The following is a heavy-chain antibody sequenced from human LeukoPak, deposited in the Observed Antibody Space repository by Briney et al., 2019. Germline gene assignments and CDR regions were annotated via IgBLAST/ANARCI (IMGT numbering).Heavy chain of an antibody. CDR3: ARSVVVVPAATGAGYFQH. V-gene: IGHV1-69*13. J-gene: IGHJ1*01. CDR2: IIPIFGTA. CDR1: GGTFSSYA. Sequence: SVKVSCKASGGTFSSYAISWVRQAPGQGLEWMGGIIPIFGTANYAQKFQGRVTITADESTSTAYMELSSLRSEDTAVYYCARSVVVVPAATGAGYFQHWGQGTLVTVSS. D-gene: IGHD2-2*01.